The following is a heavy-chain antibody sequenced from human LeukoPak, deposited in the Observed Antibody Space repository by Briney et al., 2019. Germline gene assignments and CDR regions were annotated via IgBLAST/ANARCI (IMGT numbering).Heavy chain of an antibody. V-gene: IGHV3-21*01. J-gene: IGHJ3*02. CDR1: GFTFSSYS. CDR3: ARDMGNYYDSSGYAYAFDI. CDR2: LSSSSSYI. Sequence: PGGSLRLSCAASGFTFSSYSMNWVRQAPGKGLEWVSSLSSSSSYIYYADSVKGRFTISRDNAKNSLYLQMNSLRAEDTAVYYCARDMGNYYDSSGYAYAFDIWGQGTMVTVSS. D-gene: IGHD3-22*01.